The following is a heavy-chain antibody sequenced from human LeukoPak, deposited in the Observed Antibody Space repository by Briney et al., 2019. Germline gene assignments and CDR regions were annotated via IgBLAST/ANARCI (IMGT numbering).Heavy chain of an antibody. V-gene: IGHV1-69*05. Sequence: SVKVSCKASGGTFSSYAISWVRQSPGQGLEWMGGIIPIFGTANYAQKFQGRVTITTDESTSTAYMELSSLRSEDTAVYYCARVMNCSSTSCYTNAFDIWGQGTMVTVSS. D-gene: IGHD2-2*02. CDR1: GGTFSSYA. CDR2: IIPIFGTA. J-gene: IGHJ3*02. CDR3: ARVMNCSSTSCYTNAFDI.